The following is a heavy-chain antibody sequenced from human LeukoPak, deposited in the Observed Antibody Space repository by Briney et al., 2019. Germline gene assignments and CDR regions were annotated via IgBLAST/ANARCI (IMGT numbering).Heavy chain of an antibody. J-gene: IGHJ4*02. Sequence: QTGGSLRLSCAASGFTFSNYGMHWVRQAPGKGLEWVAVISYDGSNKYYADSVKGRFTISRDNSKNTLYLQMNSLRPEDTAVYYCAKGRGSIAAAGTDYWGQGTLVTVSS. CDR2: ISYDGSNK. CDR1: GFTFSNYG. D-gene: IGHD6-13*01. V-gene: IGHV3-30*18. CDR3: AKGRGSIAAAGTDY.